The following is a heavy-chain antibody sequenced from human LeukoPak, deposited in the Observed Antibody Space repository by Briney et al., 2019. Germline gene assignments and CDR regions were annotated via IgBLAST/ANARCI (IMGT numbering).Heavy chain of an antibody. CDR2: IYPNSGDT. Sequence: GASVKVSCKASGYTFSGYYMHWVRQAPGQGREWMICIYPNSGDTNYAQNFQGRVTMTRDTSISTVYMELTRLTSDDTAVYYCARGSVTGGWYLNLGYWGQGTLVTVSS. V-gene: IGHV1-2*02. J-gene: IGHJ4*02. D-gene: IGHD6-19*01. CDR3: ARGSVTGGWYLNLGY. CDR1: GYTFSGYY.